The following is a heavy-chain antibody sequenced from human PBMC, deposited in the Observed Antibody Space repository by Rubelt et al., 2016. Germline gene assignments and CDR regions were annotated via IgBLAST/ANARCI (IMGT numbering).Heavy chain of an antibody. V-gene: IGHV1-2*06. CDR1: GYAFIDFY. CDR2: IDPNSGGT. D-gene: IGHD1-20*01. CDR3: AGGDHNSDP. Sequence: QVHLVQSGAEVKKPGASVKVSCKASGYAFIDFYIHWVRQAPGQGLEWMGRIDPNSGGTNYAQKFQDRVTMTRDTSVGAAYLDRRRLTSDDTAIYYGAGGDHNSDPWGRGTLVTVSA. J-gene: IGHJ5*02.